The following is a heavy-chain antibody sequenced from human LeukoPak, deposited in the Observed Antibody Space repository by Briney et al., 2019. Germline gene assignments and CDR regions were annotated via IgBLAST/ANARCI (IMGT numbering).Heavy chain of an antibody. CDR2: IYYSGST. CDR3: ASSRGGCSSTSCYDY. J-gene: IGHJ4*02. CDR1: GGSLSSYY. Sequence: SETLSLTCTVSGGSLSSYYWSWIRQPPGKGLEWIGYIYYSGSTNYNPSLKSRVTISVDTSENQFSLKLSSVTAADTAVYYCASSRGGCSSTSCYDYWGQGTPVTVSS. V-gene: IGHV4-59*01. D-gene: IGHD2-2*01.